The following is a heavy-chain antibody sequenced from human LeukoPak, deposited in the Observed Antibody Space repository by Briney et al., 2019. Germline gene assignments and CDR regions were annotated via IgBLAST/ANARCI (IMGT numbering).Heavy chain of an antibody. CDR2: ISGSGGRT. CDR3: AKDRGGVVVRAFDY. Sequence: PGGSLRLSCAASGFTFSSYDMSWVRQAPGKGLEWVSGISGSGGRTYYADSVKGRFTISRDNSKNTLYLQMNSLRVEDTAPYYCAKDRGGVVVRAFDYWGQGTLVTVSS. V-gene: IGHV3-23*01. D-gene: IGHD3-22*01. J-gene: IGHJ4*02. CDR1: GFTFSSYD.